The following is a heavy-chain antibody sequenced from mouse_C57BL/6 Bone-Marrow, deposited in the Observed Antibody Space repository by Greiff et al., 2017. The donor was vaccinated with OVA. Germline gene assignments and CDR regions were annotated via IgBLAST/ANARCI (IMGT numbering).Heavy chain of an antibody. CDR2: ISDGGSYT. CDR3: ASWLLIMDY. V-gene: IGHV5-4*01. J-gene: IGHJ4*01. D-gene: IGHD2-3*01. CDR1: GFTFSSYA. Sequence: EVQVVESGGGLVKPGGSLKLSCAASGFTFSSYAMSWVRQTPEKRLEWVATISDGGSYTYYPDNVKGRFTISRDNAKNNLYLQMSHLKSEDTAMYYCASWLLIMDYWGQGTSVTVSS.